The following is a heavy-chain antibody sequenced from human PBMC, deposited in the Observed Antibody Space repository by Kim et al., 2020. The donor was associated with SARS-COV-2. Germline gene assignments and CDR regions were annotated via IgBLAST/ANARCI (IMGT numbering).Heavy chain of an antibody. D-gene: IGHD6-19*01. V-gene: IGHV3-7*01. J-gene: IGHJ3*02. Sequence: GGSLRLSCAASGFTFSSYWMSWVRQAPGKGLEWVANIKQDGSEKYYVDSVKGRFTISRDNAKNSLYLQMNSLRAEDTAVYYCAREAVAWPGNAFDIWGQGTMVTVSS. CDR3: AREAVAWPGNAFDI. CDR2: IKQDGSEK. CDR1: GFTFSSYW.